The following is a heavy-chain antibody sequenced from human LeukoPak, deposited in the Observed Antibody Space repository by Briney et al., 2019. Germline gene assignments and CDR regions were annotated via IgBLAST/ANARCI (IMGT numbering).Heavy chain of an antibody. J-gene: IGHJ4*02. CDR3: ARISGTLCFDL. V-gene: IGHV3-66*01. CDR1: GFSVSYNY. Sequence: GGSLRLSCAASGFSVSYNYMSWVRQAPARGLEWVSVIYAGGDTYYADSEKGRFTISRDNSKNTVYLQMHSLRADDTAVYYCARISGTLCFDLWGLGTLVTVSS. CDR2: IYAGGDT. D-gene: IGHD1-7*01.